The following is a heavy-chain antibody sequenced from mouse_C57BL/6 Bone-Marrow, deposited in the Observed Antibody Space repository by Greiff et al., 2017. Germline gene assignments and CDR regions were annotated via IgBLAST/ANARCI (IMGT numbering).Heavy chain of an antibody. J-gene: IGHJ3*01. CDR1: GFNIKDDY. V-gene: IGHV14-4*01. Sequence: VQLKESGAELVRPGASVKLSCTASGFNIKDDYMHWVKQRPEQGLEWIGWIDPENGDTEYASKFQGKATITADTSSNTAYLQLSSLTSEDTAVYYCTNGSAWFAYWGQGTLVTVSA. CDR2: IDPENGDT. CDR3: TNGSAWFAY.